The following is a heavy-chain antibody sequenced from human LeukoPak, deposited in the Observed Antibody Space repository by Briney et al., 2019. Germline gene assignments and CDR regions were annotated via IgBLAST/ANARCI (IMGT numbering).Heavy chain of an antibody. J-gene: IGHJ3*02. D-gene: IGHD3-10*01. V-gene: IGHV3-21*04. CDR2: ISSGSSYI. CDR3: AKAYTSGSYFIDDAFDI. CDR1: GFTFSSYS. Sequence: PGGSLRLSCAVSGFTFSSYSMNWVRQAPGKGLEWVSSISSGSSYIYYADSVKGRFTISRDNAKNSLYLQMNSLRAEDTAVYYCAKAYTSGSYFIDDAFDIWGQGTMVTASS.